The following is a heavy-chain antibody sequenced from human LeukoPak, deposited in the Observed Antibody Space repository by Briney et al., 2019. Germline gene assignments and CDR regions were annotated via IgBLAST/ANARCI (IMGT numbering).Heavy chain of an antibody. CDR3: ARDSNYDFWSGPQYGKPHNWFDP. CDR2: ISSSGSTI. V-gene: IGHV3-11*04. J-gene: IGHJ5*02. CDR1: GFTFNDYY. Sequence: GGSLRLSCAASGFTFNDYYMSWIRQAPGKGLEWVSYISSSGSTIYYADSVKGRFTISRDNAKNSLYLQMNSLRAEDTAVYYCARDSNYDFWSGPQYGKPHNWFDPWGQGTLVTVSS. D-gene: IGHD3-3*01.